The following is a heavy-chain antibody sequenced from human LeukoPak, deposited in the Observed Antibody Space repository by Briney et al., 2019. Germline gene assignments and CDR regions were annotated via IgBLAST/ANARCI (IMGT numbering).Heavy chain of an antibody. J-gene: IGHJ5*02. V-gene: IGHV3-23*01. CDR1: GFTFSNYA. CDR2: ISASGART. CDR3: AKDQGSSSFDWFDP. Sequence: GGSLRLSCVASGFTFSNYAMNWVRQAPGKGLKWVSAISASGARTSYADSVKGRFAISRDNSKNTLFLQMNSLRADDTAVYYCAKDQGSSSFDWFDPWGQGTLVTVSS. D-gene: IGHD6-13*01.